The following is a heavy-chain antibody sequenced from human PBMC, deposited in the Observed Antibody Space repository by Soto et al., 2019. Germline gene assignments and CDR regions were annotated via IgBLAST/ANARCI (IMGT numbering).Heavy chain of an antibody. Sequence: EVQLLESGGGLVQPGGSLRLSCAASGFTFSSYAMSWVRQAPGKGLEWVSAISGSCGSTYYADSVKGRFTISRDNSKNTLYLQMNSMRAEDTAVYYCAKDSARITIFGVVKNDAFDIWGQGTMVTVSS. V-gene: IGHV3-23*01. CDR1: GFTFSSYA. J-gene: IGHJ3*02. D-gene: IGHD3-3*01. CDR3: AKDSARITIFGVVKNDAFDI. CDR2: ISGSCGST.